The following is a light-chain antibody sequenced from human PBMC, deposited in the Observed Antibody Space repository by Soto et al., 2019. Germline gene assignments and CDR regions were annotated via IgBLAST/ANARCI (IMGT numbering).Light chain of an antibody. CDR2: TAS. Sequence: DIQMTQSPSSLSACVGDRVTITCRSAQGIRNDLSLCQQIPGKAPKRLIYTASSLQSGIPSRFRGSGSGTEFTLTISSLQPEDFATYYCLQHNSYPSTFGGGTKLEIK. J-gene: IGKJ4*01. CDR1: QGIRND. CDR3: LQHNSYPST. V-gene: IGKV1-17*01.